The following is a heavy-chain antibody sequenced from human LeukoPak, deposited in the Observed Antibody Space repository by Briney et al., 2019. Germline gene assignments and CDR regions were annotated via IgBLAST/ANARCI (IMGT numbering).Heavy chain of an antibody. CDR1: GYTFTSYD. CDR3: ARAEGSGYYSGSSCYQ. V-gene: IGHV1-8*01. D-gene: IGHD2-15*01. CDR2: MNPNSGNT. Sequence: ASVNVSCKASGYTFTSYDINWVRQATGQGLEWMGWMNPNSGNTVYAQKFQGRVTMTRNTSISTAYMELSSLRSEDTAVYYCARAEGSGYYSGSSCYQWGQGTLVTVSS. J-gene: IGHJ4*02.